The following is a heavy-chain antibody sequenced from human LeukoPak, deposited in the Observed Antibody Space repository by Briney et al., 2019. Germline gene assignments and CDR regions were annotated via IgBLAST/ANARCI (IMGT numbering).Heavy chain of an antibody. Sequence: SVKVSCKASGGTFSSYAIRWVRPAPGQGLEWMGGIIPIFGTANYAQKFQGRVTITTDESTSTAYMELSSLRSEDTAVYYCARVLGITMVRGASYYMDVWGKGTTVTVSS. CDR3: ARVLGITMVRGASYYMDV. V-gene: IGHV1-69*05. D-gene: IGHD3-10*01. CDR2: IIPIFGTA. J-gene: IGHJ6*03. CDR1: GGTFSSYA.